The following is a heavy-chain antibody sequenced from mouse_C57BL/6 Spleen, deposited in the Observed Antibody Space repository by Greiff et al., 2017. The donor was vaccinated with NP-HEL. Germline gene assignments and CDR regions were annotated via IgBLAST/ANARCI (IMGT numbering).Heavy chain of an antibody. D-gene: IGHD1-1*01. CDR1: GFTFSSYA. Sequence: DVQLVESGGGLVKPGGSLKLSCAASGFTFSSYAMSWVRQTPEKRLEWVATISDGGSYTYYPDNVKGRFTISRDTAKNNLYLQMSHLKSEDTAMYYCARADYCGSSYWYFDVWGTGTTVTVAS. V-gene: IGHV5-4*01. J-gene: IGHJ1*03. CDR3: ARADYCGSSYWYFDV. CDR2: ISDGGSYT.